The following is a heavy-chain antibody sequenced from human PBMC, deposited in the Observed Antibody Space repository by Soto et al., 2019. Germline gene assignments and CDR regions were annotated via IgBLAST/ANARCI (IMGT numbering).Heavy chain of an antibody. V-gene: IGHV3-21*06. CDR2: ISMTGSYE. D-gene: IGHD1-26*01. CDR3: VRATSAARIDWFDA. CDR1: GFSFSSHS. Sequence: GGSLRLSCAASGFSFSSHSMDWVRQAPGKGLEWVCSISMTGSYEYYADSVKGRFTISRDNAKSSLHVQMNSLRAEDTGIYYCVRATSAARIDWFDAWGQGILVTVSS. J-gene: IGHJ5*01.